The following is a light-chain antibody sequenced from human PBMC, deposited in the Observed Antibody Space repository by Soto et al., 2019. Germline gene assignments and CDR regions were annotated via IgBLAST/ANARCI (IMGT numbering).Light chain of an antibody. CDR3: QQRTNWRIT. J-gene: IGKJ5*01. CDR2: DTS. CDR1: QSVSSS. V-gene: IGKV3-11*01. Sequence: EIVLTQSPATLSLSPGERATLSCGASQSVSSSLAWYQQKPGQSPRLLIYDTSNRATGIPARFGGSGSGTDFTLTISSLEPEDFAVYYCQQRTNWRITFGQGTRLEIK.